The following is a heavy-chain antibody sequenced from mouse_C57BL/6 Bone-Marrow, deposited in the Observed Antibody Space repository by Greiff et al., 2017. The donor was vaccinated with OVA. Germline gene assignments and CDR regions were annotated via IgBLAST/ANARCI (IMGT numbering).Heavy chain of an antibody. J-gene: IGHJ1*03. CDR2: ISNGGGST. Sequence: EVKVVESGGGLVQPGGSLKLSCAASGFTFSDYYMYWVRQTPEKRLEWVAYISNGGGSTYYPDTVKGRFTISRDNAKNTLYLQMSRLKSEDTAMYYCARHGDGYWYFDVWGTGTTVTVSS. CDR3: ARHGDGYWYFDV. V-gene: IGHV5-12*01. D-gene: IGHD2-3*01. CDR1: GFTFSDYY.